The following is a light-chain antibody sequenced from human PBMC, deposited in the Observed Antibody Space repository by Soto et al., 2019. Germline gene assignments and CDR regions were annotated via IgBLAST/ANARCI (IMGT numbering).Light chain of an antibody. CDR1: SSDVGGYNF. Sequence: QPVLTQPASVSGSPGQSITISCTGTSSDVGGYNFVSWYQQNPGKAPKLMIYEVSNRPSGVSNRFSGSKSGNTASLTISGLQAEDEADYYCSSYRGSSTLVFGGGTKLTVL. CDR3: SSYRGSSTLV. J-gene: IGLJ2*01. V-gene: IGLV2-14*01. CDR2: EVS.